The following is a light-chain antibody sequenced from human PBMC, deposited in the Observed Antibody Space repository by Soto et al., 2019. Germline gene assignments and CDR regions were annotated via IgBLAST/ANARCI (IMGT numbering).Light chain of an antibody. CDR1: YSNIGSNF. J-gene: IGLJ2*01. Sequence: QSVLTQSSSVSAAAGQKVSISCSGSYSNIGSNFVSWYQHFPGSAPKLVIYDNTQRPSGIPDRFSGSKSGSSATLGITGLQTGDEADYYCGTWDSSLNLVVFGGGTKLTVL. CDR3: GTWDSSLNLVV. CDR2: DNT. V-gene: IGLV1-51*01.